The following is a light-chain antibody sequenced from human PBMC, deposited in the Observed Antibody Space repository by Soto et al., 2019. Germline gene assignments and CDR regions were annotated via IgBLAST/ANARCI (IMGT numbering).Light chain of an antibody. V-gene: IGKV3-11*01. CDR3: QQRSNWPPST. Sequence: EIVLTQSPATLSLSPGERATLSCRASQSVSNKLAWFQQKPGQAPRLLIYDASNRATGIPARFSGSGSGTDFTLTISSLEPEDFAVYYCQQRSNWPPSTFGQGTRLEIK. J-gene: IGKJ5*01. CDR1: QSVSNK. CDR2: DAS.